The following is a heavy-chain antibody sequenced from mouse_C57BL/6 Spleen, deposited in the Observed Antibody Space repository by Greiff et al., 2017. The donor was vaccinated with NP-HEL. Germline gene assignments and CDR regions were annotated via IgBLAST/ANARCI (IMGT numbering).Heavy chain of an antibody. Sequence: VQLKQSGPELVKPGASVKISCKASGYTFTDYYMNWVKQSHGKSLEWIGDINPNNGGTSYNQKFKGKATLTVDKSSSTAYMELRSLTSEDSAVYYCARGSFGTGDVAMDYWGQGTSVTVSS. D-gene: IGHD1-1*02. J-gene: IGHJ4*01. V-gene: IGHV1-26*01. CDR3: ARGSFGTGDVAMDY. CDR1: GYTFTDYY. CDR2: INPNNGGT.